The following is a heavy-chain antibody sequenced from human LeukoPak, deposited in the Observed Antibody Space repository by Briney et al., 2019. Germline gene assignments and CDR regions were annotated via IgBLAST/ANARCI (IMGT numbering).Heavy chain of an antibody. J-gene: IGHJ4*02. Sequence: SETLSLTCAVSGGSISSGGYSWSWIRQPPGKGLEWIGYIYHSGSTYYNPSLKSRVTTSVDRSKNQFSLKLSSVTAADTAVYYCARVVVQLWSQFDYWGQGTLVTVSS. V-gene: IGHV4-30-2*01. D-gene: IGHD5-18*01. CDR2: IYHSGST. CDR1: GGSISSGGYS. CDR3: ARVVVQLWSQFDY.